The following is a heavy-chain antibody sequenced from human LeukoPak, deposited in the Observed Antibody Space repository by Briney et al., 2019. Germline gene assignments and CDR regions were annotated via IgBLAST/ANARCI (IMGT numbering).Heavy chain of an antibody. D-gene: IGHD2-2*01. CDR3: ARSAAIVGVPAASHWYFDL. CDR1: GYSFTSYW. V-gene: IGHV5-51*01. J-gene: IGHJ2*01. Sequence: GESLKISCKGSGYSFTSYWIGWVRQMPGKGLEWMGIIYPGDSDTRYSPSFQGQVTISADKSISTAYLQWSSLKASDTAMYCCARSAAIVGVPAASHWYFDLWGRGTLVTVSS. CDR2: IYPGDSDT.